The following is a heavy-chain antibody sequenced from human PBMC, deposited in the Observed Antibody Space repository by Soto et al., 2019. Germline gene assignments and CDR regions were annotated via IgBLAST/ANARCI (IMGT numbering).Heavy chain of an antibody. J-gene: IGHJ5*02. CDR2: INPSGGST. V-gene: IGHV1-46*01. CDR3: ARVRGWKNWFDP. D-gene: IGHD1-1*01. CDR1: GYTFTSYY. Sequence: ASVKVSCKASGYTFTSYYMHWVRQAPGQGLEWMGIINPSGGSTSYAQKFQGRVTMTRDTSTRTVYMELSSLRSEDTAVYYCARVRGWKNWFDPWGQGTMVTVSS.